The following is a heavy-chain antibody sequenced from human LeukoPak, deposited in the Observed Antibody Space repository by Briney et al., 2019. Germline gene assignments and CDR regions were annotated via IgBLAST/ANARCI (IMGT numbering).Heavy chain of an antibody. Sequence: YPGGSLRLSCAASGFTFDNYRMSWVRQAPGKGLEWVSTVNADGGNTYYADSVKRRFTISRDNSKSTLILQMNSLRVEDTALYYCTKRVKYGGTWDHFADWGQGTLVTVSS. CDR3: TKRVKYGGTWDHFAD. CDR1: GFTFDNYR. CDR2: VNADGGNT. D-gene: IGHD1-26*01. J-gene: IGHJ4*02. V-gene: IGHV3-23*01.